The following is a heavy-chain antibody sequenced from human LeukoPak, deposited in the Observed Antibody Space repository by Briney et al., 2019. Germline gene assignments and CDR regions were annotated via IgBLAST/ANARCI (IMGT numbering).Heavy chain of an antibody. D-gene: IGHD5-18*01. V-gene: IGHV3-48*01. CDR1: GFTFSSYT. Sequence: GGSLRLSCAASGFTFSSYTMNWVRQAPGKGLEWVSYISSGNSNIYYADSVKGRFTISRDNAKNSLYLQMNSLRAEDTAVYYCARDLSGVTGYTYGRGIDYWGQGTLVTVSS. CDR3: ARDLSGVTGYTYGRGIDY. CDR2: ISSGNSNI. J-gene: IGHJ4*02.